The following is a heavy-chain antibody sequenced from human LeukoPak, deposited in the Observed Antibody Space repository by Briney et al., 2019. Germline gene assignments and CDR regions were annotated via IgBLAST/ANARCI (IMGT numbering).Heavy chain of an antibody. J-gene: IGHJ4*02. CDR1: GYTFTSYG. Sequence: ASVKVSCKASGYTFTSYGISWVRQAPGQGLEWMGWISAYNGNTNYAQKLQGRVTVTTDTSTSTAYMELRSLRSGDTAVYYCSRDTTREYQLLWGGKHDHWGQGTLVTVSS. CDR3: SRDTTREYQLLWGGKHDH. CDR2: ISAYNGNT. V-gene: IGHV1-18*01. D-gene: IGHD2-2*01.